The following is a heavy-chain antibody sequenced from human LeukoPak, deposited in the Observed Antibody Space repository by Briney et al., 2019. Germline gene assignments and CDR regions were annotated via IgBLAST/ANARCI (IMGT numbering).Heavy chain of an antibody. CDR1: GYTFASFG. V-gene: IGHV1-18*04. CDR3: TRDHCRGDNCPSFDY. D-gene: IGHD2-15*01. J-gene: IGHJ4*02. Sequence: ASVKVSCKPSGYTFASFGISWVRQAPGQGLEWMGWIGAYNGDTNYAQKFQGRVTMTTDTSTSTAYMDLRSLRSDDTAVYYCTRDHCRGDNCPSFDYWGQGTLVTVSS. CDR2: IGAYNGDT.